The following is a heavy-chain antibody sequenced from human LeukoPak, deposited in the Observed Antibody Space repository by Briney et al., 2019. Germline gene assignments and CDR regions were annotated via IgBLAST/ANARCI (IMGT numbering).Heavy chain of an antibody. J-gene: IGHJ6*02. CDR3: ARGGVVVAATDYYYGMDV. CDR2: ISGSGDST. V-gene: IGHV3-23*01. CDR1: GFTFSNCG. D-gene: IGHD2-15*01. Sequence: GGSLRLSCAASGFTFSNCGMSWVRQTPGRGWEWVSAISGSGDSTYYADSVKGRFTISRDNYKNTLYLQMNSLRAEDTAVYYCARGGVVVAATDYYYGMDVWGQGTTVTVSS.